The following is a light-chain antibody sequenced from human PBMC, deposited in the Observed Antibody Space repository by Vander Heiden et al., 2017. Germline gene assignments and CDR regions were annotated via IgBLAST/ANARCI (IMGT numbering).Light chain of an antibody. Sequence: GSQSISIYLNWYQQKPGKAPKLLIYAASNFQSGVPSRFSGSGSGTDFTLTISSLQPEDFATYYCQQSNSPPWTFGQGTKV. CDR1: QSISIY. CDR2: AAS. CDR3: QQSNSPPWT. V-gene: IGKV1-39*01. J-gene: IGKJ1*01.